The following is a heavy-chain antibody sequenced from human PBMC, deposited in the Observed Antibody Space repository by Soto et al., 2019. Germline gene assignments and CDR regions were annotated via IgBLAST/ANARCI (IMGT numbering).Heavy chain of an antibody. CDR2: IRVQHGDT. J-gene: IGHJ4*02. Sequence: VQLVQSEAEVKKPGASVKVSCKTSGYTFSSFLITWVRQAPGQGLEWVGRIRVQHGDTRYAQRIQGRVTMTTDTSTSTAYMELRGLTSDDTAVYYCARDWGGQLGIDCWGQGTLVTVSS. V-gene: IGHV1-18*01. D-gene: IGHD1-1*01. CDR3: ARDWGGQLGIDC. CDR1: GYTFSSFL.